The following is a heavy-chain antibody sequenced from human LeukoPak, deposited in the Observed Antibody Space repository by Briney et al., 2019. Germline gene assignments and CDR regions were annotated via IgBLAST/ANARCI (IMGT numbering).Heavy chain of an antibody. CDR2: INPNSGGT. CDR1: GYTFTGYY. V-gene: IGHV1-2*02. Sequence: ASVKVSCKASGYTFTGYYMHWVRQAPGQGLEWMGWINPNSGGTNYAQKFQGRVTMTRDTSISTAYMELSRLRSDDTAVYYCARLTGMVGATKGDYWGQGTLSPSPQ. CDR3: ARLTGMVGATKGDY. J-gene: IGHJ4*02. D-gene: IGHD1-26*01.